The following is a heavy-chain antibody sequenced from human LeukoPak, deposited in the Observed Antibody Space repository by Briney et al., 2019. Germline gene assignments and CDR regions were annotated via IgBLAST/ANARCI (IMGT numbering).Heavy chain of an antibody. V-gene: IGHV4-34*01. CDR3: ARDEPLAVAGTSCRIDP. Sequence: SEILSLTCAVYGGSFSGYYWSWIRQPPGKGLEWIGEINHSGSTNYNPSLKSRVTISVDTSKNQFSLKLSSVTAADTAVYYCARDEPLAVAGTSCRIDPWGQGTLVTVSS. CDR2: INHSGST. D-gene: IGHD6-19*01. J-gene: IGHJ5*02. CDR1: GGSFSGYY.